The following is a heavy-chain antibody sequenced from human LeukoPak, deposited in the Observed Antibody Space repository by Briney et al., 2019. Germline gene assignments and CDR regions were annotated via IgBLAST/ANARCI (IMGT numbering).Heavy chain of an antibody. CDR2: INPNSGGT. V-gene: IGHV1-2*02. CDR1: GYTFTGYY. J-gene: IGHJ6*03. Sequence: ASVKVSCKASGYTFTGYYMHWVRQAPGQGLEWMGWINPNSGGTNYAQKFQGRVTMTRDTSISTAYMELSRRRSDDTAVYYCARGGGSVTTRYYYYYMDVWGKGTTVTVSS. D-gene: IGHD2-15*01. CDR3: ARGGGSVTTRYYYYYMDV.